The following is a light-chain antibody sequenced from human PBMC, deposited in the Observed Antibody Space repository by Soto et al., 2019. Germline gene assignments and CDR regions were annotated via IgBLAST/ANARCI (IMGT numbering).Light chain of an antibody. V-gene: IGKV3D-15*01. J-gene: IGKJ1*01. Sequence: IMMTQSPATLSVSPEERATLSCRASQSVGSNLAWYQQKPGQAPRLLIYGASTWATGIPARFSGSGSGTEFTLTISSLQSEDFAVYYCQQYSDWPRTFGQGTKVDLK. CDR3: QQYSDWPRT. CDR2: GAS. CDR1: QSVGSN.